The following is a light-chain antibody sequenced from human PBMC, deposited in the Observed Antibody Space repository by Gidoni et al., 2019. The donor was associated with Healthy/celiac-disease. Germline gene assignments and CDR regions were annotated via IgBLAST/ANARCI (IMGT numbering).Light chain of an antibody. Sequence: DIQITHSPSTLSASVGDRVAITCRASQSISSWLAWCQQKPGKAPKLLIYKASSVESGVPSRFSGSGSETEFTLTISSLQPDDFATYYCQQYNSFSPYTFGQGTKLEIK. V-gene: IGKV1-5*03. CDR2: KAS. CDR1: QSISSW. CDR3: QQYNSFSPYT. J-gene: IGKJ2*01.